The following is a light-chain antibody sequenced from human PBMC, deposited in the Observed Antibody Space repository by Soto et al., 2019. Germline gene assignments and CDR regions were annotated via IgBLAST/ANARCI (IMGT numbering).Light chain of an antibody. Sequence: EIVLTQSPGTLSLSPGERATLSCRASHTISSSYLAWYQQKPGQAPRLLMYGISRRATGIPDRFSVSGSGTDFTLAITRLETEDFAVYYCQQYVTSSPRTFGQGTKVEIK. CDR1: HTISSSY. CDR2: GIS. V-gene: IGKV3-20*01. J-gene: IGKJ1*01. CDR3: QQYVTSSPRT.